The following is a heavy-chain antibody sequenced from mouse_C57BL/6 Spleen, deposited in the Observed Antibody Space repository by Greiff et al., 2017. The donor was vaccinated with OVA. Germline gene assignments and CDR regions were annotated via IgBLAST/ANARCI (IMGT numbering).Heavy chain of an antibody. J-gene: IGHJ3*01. CDR1: GFNIKDDY. V-gene: IGHV14-4*01. D-gene: IGHD2-2*01. CDR2: IDPENGDT. CDR3: TTTTMVTTIPFAY. Sequence: VQLKQSGAELVRPGASVKLSCTASGFNIKDDYMHWVKQRPEQGLEWIGWIDPENGDTEYASKFQGKATITADTSSNTAYLQLSSLTSEDTAVYYCTTTTMVTTIPFAYWGQGTLVTVSA.